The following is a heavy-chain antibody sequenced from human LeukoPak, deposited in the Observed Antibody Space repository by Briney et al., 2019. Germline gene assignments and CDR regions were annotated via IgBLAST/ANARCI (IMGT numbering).Heavy chain of an antibody. J-gene: IGHJ4*02. V-gene: IGHV4-34*01. CDR1: GGSFSGYY. CDR3: ARGGKARVVVVPAAIDY. D-gene: IGHD2-2*01. CDR2: INHSGST. Sequence: SETLSLTCAVYGGSFSGYYWSWIRQPPGKGLEWIGEINHSGSTNYNPSLKSRVTISVDTSKNQSSLKLSSVTAADTAVYYCARGGKARVVVVPAAIDYWGQGTLVTVSS.